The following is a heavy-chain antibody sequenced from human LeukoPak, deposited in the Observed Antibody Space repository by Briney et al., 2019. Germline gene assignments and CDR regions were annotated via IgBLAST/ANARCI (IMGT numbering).Heavy chain of an antibody. J-gene: IGHJ4*02. CDR1: GYTFTGYY. CDR3: GREAGTTTDFDY. Sequence: ASVKVSCKASGYTFTGYYIHWMRQAPGQGLEWMGWMNPNRGDTSYAQKFQGRVTMTRDTPINTAYMELSGLTSDDTAVYYCGREAGTTTDFDYWGQGTLVTVSS. V-gene: IGHV1-2*02. CDR2: MNPNRGDT. D-gene: IGHD4-17*01.